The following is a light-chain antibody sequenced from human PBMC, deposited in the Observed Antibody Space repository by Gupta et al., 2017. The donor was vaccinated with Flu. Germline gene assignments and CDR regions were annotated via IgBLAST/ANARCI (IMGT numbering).Light chain of an antibody. J-gene: IGKJ5*01. CDR2: LSS. V-gene: IGKV2-28*01. CDR1: EILLDGNGKNF. CDR3: MQCFQTLIT. Sequence: VTPGEPASIYCRSSEILLDGNGKNFLDWYVQKPGQPPQLLIHLSSKRASGVPDRFSGIGSGTDFTLKISRVEAEDVGVYYCMQCFQTLITFGPGTRLEI.